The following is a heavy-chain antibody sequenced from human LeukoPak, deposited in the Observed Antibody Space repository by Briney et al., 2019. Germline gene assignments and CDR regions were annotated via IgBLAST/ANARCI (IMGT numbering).Heavy chain of an antibody. CDR1: GFTFSSYA. J-gene: IGHJ4*02. D-gene: IGHD3-22*01. CDR3: ASGYYSHFDY. V-gene: IGHV3-23*01. CDR2: IVGSGGST. Sequence: GGSLRLSCAASGFTFSSYAMSWVRQAPGKGLEWVSAIVGSGGSTYYADSVKGRFTISRDNSKNTLYLPMNRLRAEATAVYYCASGYYSHFDYWGQGTLVTVSS.